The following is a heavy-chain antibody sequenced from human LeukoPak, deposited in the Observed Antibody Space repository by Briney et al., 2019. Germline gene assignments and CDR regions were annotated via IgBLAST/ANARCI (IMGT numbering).Heavy chain of an antibody. J-gene: IGHJ6*03. Sequence: PSETLSPTCTASGGSISSYYWSWIRQPPGKGLEWIGYIYYSGSTNYNPSLKSRVTISVDTSKNQFSLKLSSVTAADTAVYYCARFIYCSGGSCYRTGGYYMDVWGKGTTVTVSS. CDR1: GGSISSYY. D-gene: IGHD2-15*01. CDR3: ARFIYCSGGSCYRTGGYYMDV. CDR2: IYYSGST. V-gene: IGHV4-59*01.